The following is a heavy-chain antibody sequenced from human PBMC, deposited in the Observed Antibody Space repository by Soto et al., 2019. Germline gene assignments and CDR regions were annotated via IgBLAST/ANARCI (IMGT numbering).Heavy chain of an antibody. CDR2: IYYSGST. CDR1: GGSISSGGYS. J-gene: IGHJ5*02. V-gene: IGHV4-61*08. D-gene: IGHD2-15*01. CDR3: ARGRYCSGGSCYSRWFDP. Sequence: SETLSLTCAVSGGSISSGGYSWSWIRQPPGKGLEWIGYIYYSGSTNYNPSLKSRVTISVDTSKNQFSLKLSSVTAADTAVYYCARGRYCSGGSCYSRWFDPWGQGTLVTVSS.